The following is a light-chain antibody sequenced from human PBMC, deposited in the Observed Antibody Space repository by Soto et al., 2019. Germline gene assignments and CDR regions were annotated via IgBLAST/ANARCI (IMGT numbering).Light chain of an antibody. CDR2: RDH. J-gene: IGLJ2*01. V-gene: IGLV1-44*01. CDR3: AAWDDSLNGYVV. Sequence: SVLTQPPSASGTPGQRVTISCSGSRYNIGSNTVNWYQQVPGTAPRLLIHRDHQRPSGVPDRFSGSKSGTSASLAISGLQSEDEADYYCAAWDDSLNGYVVFGGGTKVTVL. CDR1: RYNIGSNT.